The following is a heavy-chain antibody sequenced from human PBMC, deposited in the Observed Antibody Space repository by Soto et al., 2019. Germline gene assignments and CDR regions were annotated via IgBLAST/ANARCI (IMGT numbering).Heavy chain of an antibody. CDR3: TRNRAKFDP. Sequence: GGSLRLSCAASGFTFSSYWMYWVRQAPGKGLVWVSRIKTDGSITSYADSVKGRFTVSRDNARDMLYLQMNSLRAEDTAVYYCTRNRAKFDPWGQGTPVTVSS. J-gene: IGHJ5*02. CDR1: GFTFSSYW. D-gene: IGHD1-26*01. CDR2: IKTDGSIT. V-gene: IGHV3-74*01.